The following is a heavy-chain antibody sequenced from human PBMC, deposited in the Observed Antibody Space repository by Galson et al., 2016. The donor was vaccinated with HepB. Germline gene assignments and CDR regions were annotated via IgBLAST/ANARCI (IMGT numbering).Heavy chain of an antibody. D-gene: IGHD2-15*01. Sequence: SLRLSCAASGFTFSSHWMHWVRQAPGKGLVWVSRSNTDGSSTSYADSVKGRFTISRDNAKNTLYLQMNTLRAEDTAVYYCARGTFCSGDSCYSPAFDMWGQGTMVTVSS. J-gene: IGHJ3*02. CDR2: SNTDGSST. CDR1: GFTFSSHW. V-gene: IGHV3-74*01. CDR3: ARGTFCSGDSCYSPAFDM.